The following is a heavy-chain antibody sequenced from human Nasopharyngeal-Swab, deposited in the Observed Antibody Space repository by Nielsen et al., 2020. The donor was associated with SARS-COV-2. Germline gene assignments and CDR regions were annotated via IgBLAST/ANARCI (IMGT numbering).Heavy chain of an antibody. D-gene: IGHD6-19*01. CDR3: ARDSSGWHY. V-gene: IGHV4-59*01. Sequence: SENLCLTCTGSAGSIKRYYWCWVRQPPGKGLEWIGNFFYSGTPNYNPSLKSRVTISVDAPRNQFSLRLNSVTSADTAMYYCARDSSGWHYWGQGTLVTVSS. CDR2: FFYSGTP. CDR1: AGSIKRYY. J-gene: IGHJ4*02.